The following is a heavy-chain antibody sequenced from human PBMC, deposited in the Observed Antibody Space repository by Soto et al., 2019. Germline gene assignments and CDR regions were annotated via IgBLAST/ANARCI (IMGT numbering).Heavy chain of an antibody. J-gene: IGHJ5*02. CDR1: GFTSSNYA. D-gene: IGHD2-2*01. V-gene: IGHV3-30-3*01. CDR3: ARGRIVVVPAAFPAHAQNWFDP. CDR2: ISYDGSNK. Sequence: GGSLRLSCAASGFTSSNYAMHWVRQAPGKGLEWVAVISYDGSNKYYADSVKGRFTISRDNSKNTLYLQMNSLRAEDTAVYYCARGRIVVVPAAFPAHAQNWFDPWGQGTLVTVSS.